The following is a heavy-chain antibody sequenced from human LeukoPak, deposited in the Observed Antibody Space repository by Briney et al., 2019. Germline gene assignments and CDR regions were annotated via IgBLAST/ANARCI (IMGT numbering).Heavy chain of an antibody. Sequence: ASVKVSCKASGGTFTSYAISWVRQVPGQGLEWMGRIIPTFGIAIYAQKLQGRVTITADKSTSTAYMELSSLRSEDTAVYYCAREITPRNYYDSSGYSFQHWGQGTLVTVSS. J-gene: IGHJ1*01. CDR3: AREITPRNYYDSSGYSFQH. D-gene: IGHD3-22*01. CDR2: IIPTFGIA. V-gene: IGHV1-69*04. CDR1: GGTFTSYA.